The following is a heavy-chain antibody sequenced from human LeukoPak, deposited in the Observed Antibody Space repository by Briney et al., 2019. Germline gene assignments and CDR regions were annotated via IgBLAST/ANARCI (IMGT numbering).Heavy chain of an antibody. J-gene: IGHJ6*04. V-gene: IGHV3-30*04. Sequence: PGGSLRLSCAASGFTFRGHAMRWVRQAPGKGLEWVALISYDGGKKYHADSVKGRFTISRDNSKNTLYLQMNSLRAEDTAVYYCAELGITMIGGVWGKGTTVTISS. CDR2: ISYDGGKK. CDR3: AELGITMIGGV. D-gene: IGHD3-10*02. CDR1: GFTFRGHA.